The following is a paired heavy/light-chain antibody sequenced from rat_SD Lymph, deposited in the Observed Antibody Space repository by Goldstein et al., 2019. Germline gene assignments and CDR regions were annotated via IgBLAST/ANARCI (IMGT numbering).Heavy chain of an antibody. CDR1: GYTFSTSY. CDR2: IYAGDGGT. J-gene: IGHJ3*01. D-gene: IGHD1-7*01. Sequence: QVKLQQSGAELVKPGASVKLSCKTSGYTFSTSYMSWFKQIPGQSIEWIGMIYAGDGGTGYNQKFKGKATLTVDTSSSTAYMDLSSLTTEDSAVYFCARDYGYWFAYWGQGTLVTVSS. V-gene: IGHV1-25*01. CDR3: ARDYGYWFAY.
Light chain of an antibody. J-gene: IGKJ1*01. CDR2: DAN. CDR3: QQYYDYPPT. Sequence: DIQMTQSPASLSASLGETVTIECRASEDIYSNLAWYQQKPGNSPQLLIYDANSLADGVPSRFSGSGSGTQYSLKINSLQSEDVASYFCQQYYDYPPTFGGGTKLELK. V-gene: IGKV12S36*01. CDR1: EDIYSN.